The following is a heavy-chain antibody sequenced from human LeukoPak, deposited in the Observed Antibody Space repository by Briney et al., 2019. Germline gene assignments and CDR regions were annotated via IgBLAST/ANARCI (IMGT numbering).Heavy chain of an antibody. CDR3: AKDQAVAGHPLDY. J-gene: IGHJ4*02. D-gene: IGHD6-19*01. Sequence: PGGFLRLSCAASEFTFRNYDMHWVRQAPGKGLEWVALIRYDGNNKYYADSVKGRFTISRDNSKNTLYLQMNSLRAEDTAVYYCAKDQAVAGHPLDYWGQGTLVTVSS. CDR2: IRYDGNNK. CDR1: EFTFRNYD. V-gene: IGHV3-30*02.